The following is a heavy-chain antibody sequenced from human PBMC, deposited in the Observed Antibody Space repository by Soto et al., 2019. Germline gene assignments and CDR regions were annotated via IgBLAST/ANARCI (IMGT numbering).Heavy chain of an antibody. J-gene: IGHJ4*02. CDR1: GFTFSSNA. Sequence: GGSLRLSCAASGFTFSSNAMSWVRQAPGKGLEWVSAISGSGGSTYYADSVKGRFTISRDNSKNTLYLQMNSLRAEDTAVYYCAKDIAYYYDSSGYDWGQGTLVTVSS. CDR3: AKDIAYYYDSSGYD. D-gene: IGHD3-22*01. V-gene: IGHV3-23*01. CDR2: ISGSGGST.